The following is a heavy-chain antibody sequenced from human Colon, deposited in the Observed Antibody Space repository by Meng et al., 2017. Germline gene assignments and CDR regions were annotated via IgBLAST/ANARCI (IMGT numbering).Heavy chain of an antibody. V-gene: IGHV3-21*01. J-gene: IGHJ5*02. CDR3: ARDREWVVVVAATGWFDP. D-gene: IGHD2-15*01. Sequence: GGSLRLSCAASGFTFSSYSMNWVRQAPGKGLEWVSSISSSSSYIYYADSVKGRFTISRDNAKNSLYLQMNSLRAEDTAVYYCARDREWVVVVAATGWFDPWGQGTLVTVSS. CDR1: GFTFSSYS. CDR2: ISSSSSYI.